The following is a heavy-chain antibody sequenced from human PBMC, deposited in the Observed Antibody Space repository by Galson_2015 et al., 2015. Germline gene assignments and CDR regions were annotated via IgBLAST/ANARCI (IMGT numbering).Heavy chain of an antibody. CDR3: TTYGSGSYFDY. Sequence: SLRLSCAASGFTFSGSAMHWVRQASGKGLEWVGRIRSKANSYATAYAASVKGRFTISRDDSKNTAYLQMNSLKTEDTAVYYCTTYGSGSYFDYWGQGTLVTVSS. J-gene: IGHJ4*02. CDR1: GFTFSGSA. CDR2: IRSKANSYAT. D-gene: IGHD3-10*01. V-gene: IGHV3-73*01.